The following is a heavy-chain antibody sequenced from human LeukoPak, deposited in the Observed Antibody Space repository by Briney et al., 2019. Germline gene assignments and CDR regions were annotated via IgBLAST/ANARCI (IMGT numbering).Heavy chain of an antibody. V-gene: IGHV3-33*01. CDR1: GLTFTNHG. CDR2: VRNDGFDT. CDR3: ARDRGKDYFGD. D-gene: IGHD4-23*01. Sequence: GTSLRLSCVTSGLTFTNHGFHWLRQSAGRGLEWVAFVRNDGFDTYHSNSVKGRFSISGDDSKNTVYLQMNSLRAEDTALYYCARDRGKDYFGDWGQGTQVAVSS. J-gene: IGHJ4*02.